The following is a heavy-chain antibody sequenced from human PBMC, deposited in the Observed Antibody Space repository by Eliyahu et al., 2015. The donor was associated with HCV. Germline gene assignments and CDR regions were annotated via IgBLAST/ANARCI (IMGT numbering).Heavy chain of an antibody. Sequence: GGDLVQPGGSLRLSCAASGFTFSTYSMNWVRRAPGKGLEWVSYISSSSSAIYYADSVKGRFTISRDNAKNSLYLQMNSLRAEDTAVYYCARASGWCPGYWGQGTLVTVSS. D-gene: IGHD6-19*01. J-gene: IGHJ4*02. CDR3: ARASGWCPGY. V-gene: IGHV3-48*01. CDR1: GFTFSTYS. CDR2: ISSSSSAI.